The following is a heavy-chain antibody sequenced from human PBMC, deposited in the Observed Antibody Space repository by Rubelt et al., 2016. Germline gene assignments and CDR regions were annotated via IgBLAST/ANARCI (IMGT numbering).Heavy chain of an antibody. V-gene: IGHV1-3*01. CDR1: GYPFATSA. CDR2: FAAGNGDT. D-gene: IGHD4-17*01. Sequence: VQLVQSGAEVKRPGASVKVSCKASGYPFATSAMHWVRKAPGQRLEWMGGFAAGNGDTKYSINLQGRVTVTRDTSASTAYMELSSLRSEDSAVYYCARFALPAVTTAYYYYALDVWGQGTTVTVSS. J-gene: IGHJ6*01. CDR3: ARFALPAVTTAYYYYALDV.